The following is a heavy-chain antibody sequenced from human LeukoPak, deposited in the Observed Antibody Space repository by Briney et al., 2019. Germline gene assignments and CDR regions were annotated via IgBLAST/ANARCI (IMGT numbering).Heavy chain of an antibody. J-gene: IGHJ4*02. CDR3: ARVRVLPTADFDY. CDR1: GDSISSGDYY. V-gene: IGHV4-61*02. CDR2: ISSSGST. D-gene: IGHD2-2*01. Sequence: SKTLSLTCTVSGDSISSGDYYWSWIRQPAGKGLEWIGRISSSGSTNYNPSLKSRVTISVDTSKNQFSLKLSSVTAADTAVYYCARVRVLPTADFDYWGQGTLVTVSS.